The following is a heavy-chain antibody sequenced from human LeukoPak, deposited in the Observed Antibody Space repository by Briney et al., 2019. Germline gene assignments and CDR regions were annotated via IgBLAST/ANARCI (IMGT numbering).Heavy chain of an antibody. CDR1: GFTFSSYA. CDR3: ASDSSGYYYGNFDY. CDR2: ISYDGSNK. D-gene: IGHD3-22*01. Sequence: GGSLRLSCAASGFTFSSYAMNWVGQAPGKGLEWVAVISYDGSNKYYADSVKGRFTISRDNSKNTLYLQMNSLRAEDTAVYYCASDSSGYYYGNFDYWGQGTLVTVSS. J-gene: IGHJ4*02. V-gene: IGHV3-30-3*01.